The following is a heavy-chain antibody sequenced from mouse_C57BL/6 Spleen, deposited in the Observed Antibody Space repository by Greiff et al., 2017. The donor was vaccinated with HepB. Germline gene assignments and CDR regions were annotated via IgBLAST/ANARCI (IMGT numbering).Heavy chain of an antibody. CDR3: ARGLYGNYAMDY. Sequence: QVQLQQPGAELVRPGSSVKLSCKASGYTFTSYWMDWVKQRPGQGLEWIGNIYPSDSETHYNQKFKDKATLTVDKSSSTAYMQLSSLTSEDSAVYYCARGLYGNYAMDYWGQGTSVTVSS. CDR2: IYPSDSET. J-gene: IGHJ4*01. V-gene: IGHV1-61*01. D-gene: IGHD2-1*01. CDR1: GYTFTSYW.